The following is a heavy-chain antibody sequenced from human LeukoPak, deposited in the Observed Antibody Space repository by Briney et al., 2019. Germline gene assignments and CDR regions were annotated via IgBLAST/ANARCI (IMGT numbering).Heavy chain of an antibody. D-gene: IGHD3-16*01. CDR1: GFTFSSYG. CDR2: ISGSGSST. J-gene: IGHJ4*02. V-gene: IGHV3-23*01. CDR3: AKGGGGVLAS. Sequence: QPGGSLRLSCAASGFTFSSYGMHWVRQAPGKGLEWVSSISGSGSSTYYADSVKGRFTISRDNSKNTLFLQMNSLKADDTAVYYCAKGGGGVLASWGQGTLVTVSS.